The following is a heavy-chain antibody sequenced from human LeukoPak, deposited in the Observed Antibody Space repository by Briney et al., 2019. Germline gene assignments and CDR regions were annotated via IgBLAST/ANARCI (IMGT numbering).Heavy chain of an antibody. J-gene: IGHJ3*02. CDR1: GFTFSSYS. CDR2: ISSSSSYI. CDR3: ARDVLEWSAFDI. D-gene: IGHD3-3*01. Sequence: GGSLRLSCAASGFTFSSYSMNWVRQAPGKGLEWVSSISSSSSYIYYADSVKGRFTISRDNAKNSLYLQMNSLRAEDTAVYYCARDVLEWSAFDIWGQGTMVTVSS. V-gene: IGHV3-21*01.